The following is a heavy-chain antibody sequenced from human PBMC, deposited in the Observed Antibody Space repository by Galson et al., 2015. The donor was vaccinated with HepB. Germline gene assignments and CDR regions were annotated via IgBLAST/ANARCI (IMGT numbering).Heavy chain of an antibody. CDR3: ARARMYYYDSSGFSS. CDR1: AINVSRSY. D-gene: IGHD3-22*01. CDR2: IYTGGST. V-gene: IGHV3-66*01. Sequence: SLRLSCAASAINVSRSYMSWIRQAPGKGLEWVSVIYTGGSTYYVDSVKGRFIISRDNSKNTLYLQTNRLGVEDTAVYYCARARMYYYDSSGFSSWGQGTLVTVSS. J-gene: IGHJ5*02.